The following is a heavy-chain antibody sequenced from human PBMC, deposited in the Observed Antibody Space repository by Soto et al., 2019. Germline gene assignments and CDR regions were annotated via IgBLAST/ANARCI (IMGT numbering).Heavy chain of an antibody. CDR3: ASWYSSSWSNFDY. CDR1: GGSVSSGNYY. CDR2: MYYSGST. V-gene: IGHV4-61*01. J-gene: IGHJ4*02. Sequence: SETLSLTCTVSGGSVSSGNYYWNWIRQSPGKGLERIGYMYYSGSTNYNPSLKSRVTISVDTSKNQFSLKLSSVTAADTAVYYCASWYSSSWSNFDYWGKGTLVTVSS. D-gene: IGHD6-13*01.